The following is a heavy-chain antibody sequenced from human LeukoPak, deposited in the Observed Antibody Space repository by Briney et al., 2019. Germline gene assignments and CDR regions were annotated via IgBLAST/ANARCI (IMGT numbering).Heavy chain of an antibody. CDR1: GGTFRSYA. Sequence: SVKVSCKASGGTFRSYAISWVRQAPVQGLEWMGGIIPIFGTANYAQKFQGRVTITADESTSTAYVELSSLRSEDTAVYYCASGYGSGSPQYYFDYWGQGTLVTVSS. V-gene: IGHV1-69*01. J-gene: IGHJ4*02. CDR3: ASGYGSGSPQYYFDY. D-gene: IGHD3-10*01. CDR2: IIPIFGTA.